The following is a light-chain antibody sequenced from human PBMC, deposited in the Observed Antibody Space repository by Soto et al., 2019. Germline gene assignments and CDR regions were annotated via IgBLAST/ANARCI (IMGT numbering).Light chain of an antibody. J-gene: IGKJ3*01. V-gene: IGKV3-20*01. Sequence: EIVLTQSPGTLSLSPGERATLSCRASRSVSSSYLAWYQQKPGQAPRLLIFDASTRATGIPDRFSGSGSATDFTLTIRRLEPDDVAVYYCQQYDDSTFIFGAGTRVDVK. CDR1: RSVSSSY. CDR2: DAS. CDR3: QQYDDSTFI.